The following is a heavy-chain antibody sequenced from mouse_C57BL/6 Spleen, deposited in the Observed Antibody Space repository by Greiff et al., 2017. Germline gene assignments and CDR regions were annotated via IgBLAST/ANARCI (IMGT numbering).Heavy chain of an antibody. CDR3: AIGKLGQVDY. CDR2: ITPSDLYT. CDR1: GYTFTSSW. Sequence: QVQLQQPGAELVQPGASFKVSFNASGYTFTSSWMHWVKQRPCQGLDWIGRITPSDLYTNYNQKFKGKATLNVDKSASTAYMKLSSLTYEDSAVYYCAIGKLGQVDYWGQGTTLTVSS. V-gene: IGHV1-74*01. J-gene: IGHJ2*01. D-gene: IGHD4-1*01.